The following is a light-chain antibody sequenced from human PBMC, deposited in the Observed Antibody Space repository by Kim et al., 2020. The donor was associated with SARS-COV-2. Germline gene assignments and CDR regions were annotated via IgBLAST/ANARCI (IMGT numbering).Light chain of an antibody. CDR2: EVD. CDR1: SNDVGGYHL. Sequence: QSALTQPASVAGSPGQSITISCSGTSNDVGGYHLVSWYQQHPGKVPKLIIYEVDKRPSGVSNHFSGSKSGNTASLRISGLQAEDEGDYYCCSYAGNSVVVFGGGTKLTVL. V-gene: IGLV2-23*02. CDR3: CSYAGNSVVV. J-gene: IGLJ2*01.